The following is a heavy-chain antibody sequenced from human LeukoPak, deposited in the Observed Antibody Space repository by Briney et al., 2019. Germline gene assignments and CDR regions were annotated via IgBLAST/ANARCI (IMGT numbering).Heavy chain of an antibody. Sequence: GSLRLSCAASGFIFSRYGMSWVRQAPGKGLEWVSAISGSGGTTYYADSVKGRFTISRDNSKNTLYLQINSLRAEDTAVYYCAKDHLPGIVVADRDYWGQGTLVTVSS. CDR2: ISGSGGTT. J-gene: IGHJ4*02. CDR3: AKDHLPGIVVADRDY. CDR1: GFIFSRYG. D-gene: IGHD6-19*01. V-gene: IGHV3-23*01.